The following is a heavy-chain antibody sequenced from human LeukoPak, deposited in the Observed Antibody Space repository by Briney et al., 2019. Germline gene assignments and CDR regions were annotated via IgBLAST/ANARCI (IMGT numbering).Heavy chain of an antibody. D-gene: IGHD6-19*01. CDR1: GFTFISDA. V-gene: IGHV3-48*03. J-gene: IGHJ4*02. Sequence: GGSLRLSCAASGFTFISDAMSWVRQAPGKGLEWVSSSSGSTIYYADSVKGRFTISRDNAKNSLYLQMNSLRAEDTAIYYCAREDSSGLDYWGQGTLVTVSS. CDR2: SSSGSTI. CDR3: AREDSSGLDY.